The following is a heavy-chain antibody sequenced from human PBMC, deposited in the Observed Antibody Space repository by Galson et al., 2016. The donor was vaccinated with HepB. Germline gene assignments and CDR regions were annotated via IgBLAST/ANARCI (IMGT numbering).Heavy chain of an antibody. CDR3: ASQSLGRDCSGYNWLWLGFDY. D-gene: IGHD3-22*01. CDR2: IFHSGSS. Sequence: SETLSLTCTVSGGSISSSNWWSWVRQSPGKGLEWIGEIFHSGSSNYNPSLSSRVSMSLDRSKHQFSLKLTSVSASDTAVYYCASQSLGRDCSGYNWLWLGFDYWGQGTLVTVSS. CDR1: GGSISSSNW. J-gene: IGHJ4*02. V-gene: IGHV4-4*02.